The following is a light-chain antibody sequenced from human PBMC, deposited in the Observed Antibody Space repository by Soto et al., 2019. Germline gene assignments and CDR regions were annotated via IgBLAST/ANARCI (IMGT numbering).Light chain of an antibody. CDR1: SSDVGSSDR. J-gene: IGLJ2*01. Sequence: QSALTQPHSVSRSTGQSGTISCAGTSSDVGSSDRVSWYQQPPGTATKLMIYEVTNRPSGVPDRFSGSKSGNTASLTISGLQPEDEAEYYGSSYTTSSSLIFGGRTKVTVL. V-gene: IGLV2-18*02. CDR3: SSYTTSSSLI. CDR2: EVT.